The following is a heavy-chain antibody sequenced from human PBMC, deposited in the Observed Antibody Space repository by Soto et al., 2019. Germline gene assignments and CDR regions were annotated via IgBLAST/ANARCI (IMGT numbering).Heavy chain of an antibody. Sequence: EVQLVESGGGLVQPGGSLRLSCAASGFTFSSYSMNWVRLAPGKGLEWLSYISTSSRTIYYADSVKGRFTISRDNAKNSLYLQMNSLRAEDTAVYYCARAIQGYYYYHMDVWGKGTTVTVSS. J-gene: IGHJ6*03. V-gene: IGHV3-48*01. CDR1: GFTFSSYS. CDR2: ISTSSRTI. CDR3: ARAIQGYYYYHMDV. D-gene: IGHD5-18*01.